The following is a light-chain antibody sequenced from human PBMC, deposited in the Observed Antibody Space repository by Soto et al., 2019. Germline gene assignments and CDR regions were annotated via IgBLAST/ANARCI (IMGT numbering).Light chain of an antibody. CDR3: QYYDTILSFSYV. Sequence: QSVLTQPPSVSGAPGQRVIVSCTGSTSNIGAGYDVHWYQQLPGTSPKLLIFANSNRPSGVPDRFSASRSGSSASLTITGLQAEDESYYYCQYYDTILSFSYVFGCGTNATGL. J-gene: IGLJ1*01. CDR1: TSNIGAGYD. V-gene: IGLV1-40*01. CDR2: ANS.